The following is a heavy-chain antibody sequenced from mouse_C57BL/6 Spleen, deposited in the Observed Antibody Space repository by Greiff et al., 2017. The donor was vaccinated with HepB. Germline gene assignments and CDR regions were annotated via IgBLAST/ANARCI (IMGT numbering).Heavy chain of an antibody. J-gene: IGHJ4*01. CDR1: GFTFSDYG. CDR2: ISSGSSTI. D-gene: IGHD1-1*01. V-gene: IGHV5-17*01. Sequence: EVKLVESGGGLVKPGGSLKLSCAASGFTFSDYGMHWVRQAPEKGLEWVAYISSGSSTIYYADTVKGRFTISRDNAKNTLFLQMTSLRSEDTAMYYCARRVYYGSRGLGAMDYWGQGTSVTVSS. CDR3: ARRVYYGSRGLGAMDY.